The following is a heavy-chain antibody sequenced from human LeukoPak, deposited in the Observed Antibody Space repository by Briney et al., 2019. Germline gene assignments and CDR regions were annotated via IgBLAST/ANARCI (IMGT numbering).Heavy chain of an antibody. CDR3: AREDILNGYFYYYGMDL. J-gene: IGHJ6*02. Sequence: PGRSLRLSCAASRFTFSSYGMHWVRQAPGKGLEWVAVISYDGTNKYYTDSVKGRFTISRDNSKNTLYLQMNSLRAEDTAVYYCAREDILNGYFYYYGMDLWGQGTTVTVSS. CDR1: RFTFSSYG. V-gene: IGHV3-33*01. CDR2: ISYDGTNK. D-gene: IGHD3-9*01.